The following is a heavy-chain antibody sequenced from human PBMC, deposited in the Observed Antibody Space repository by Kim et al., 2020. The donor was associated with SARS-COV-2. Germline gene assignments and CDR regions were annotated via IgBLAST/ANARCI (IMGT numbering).Heavy chain of an antibody. CDR2: INPNSGGT. D-gene: IGHD2-15*01. Sequence: ASVKVSCKASGYTFTAYYIHWVRQAPGQGLEWMGRINPNSGGTNYAQKFQGRVTMTRDTSVTSAYMELSSLRSDDTAIYYCARGPNIVAVVTYDDYWGQG. CDR3: ARGPNIVAVVTYDDY. J-gene: IGHJ4*02. CDR1: GYTFTAYY. V-gene: IGHV1-2*06.